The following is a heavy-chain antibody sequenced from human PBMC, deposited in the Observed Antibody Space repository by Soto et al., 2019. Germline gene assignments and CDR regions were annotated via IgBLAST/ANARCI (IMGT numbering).Heavy chain of an antibody. CDR2: IYYSGST. V-gene: IGHV4-31*03. J-gene: IGHJ4*02. CDR1: GGSISSGGYY. Sequence: PSETLSLTCTVSGGSISSGGYYWSWILQHPGKGLEWIGYIYYSGSTYYNPSLKSRVTISVDTSKNQFSLKLSSVTAADTAVYYCARASGEEDYVPALSSWFYYWGQGTLVTVS. D-gene: IGHD3-16*01. CDR3: ARASGEEDYVPALSSWFYY.